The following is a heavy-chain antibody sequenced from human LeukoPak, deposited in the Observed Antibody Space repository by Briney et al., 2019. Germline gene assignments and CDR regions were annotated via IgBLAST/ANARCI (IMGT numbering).Heavy chain of an antibody. V-gene: IGHV4-59*08. CDR1: GGTTGSDY. D-gene: IGHD2-15*01. J-gene: IGHJ4*02. CDR2: VYYSGVT. Sequence: SETLSLTCSVSGGTTGSDYWSWIRQPPGKGLEWIAYVYYSGVTSYNPSLKGRVAISIDTSKNQFSLNLTSVTAADTAVYYCARLSLHCSGGSCYRGAFDSWGQGTLVTVSS. CDR3: ARLSLHCSGGSCYRGAFDS.